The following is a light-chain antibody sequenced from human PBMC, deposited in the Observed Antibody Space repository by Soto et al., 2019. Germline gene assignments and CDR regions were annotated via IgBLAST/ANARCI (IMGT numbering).Light chain of an antibody. V-gene: IGKV3-15*01. Sequence: VMTQAPVTLSVSPGERATLSYRASQTINNNVAWYQLKDGQVPRLVIYGASTRATDIPARFSGSGSGTEFTLTISSLQPEDFATYYCLQYNSYPRTFGQGTKVDIK. CDR1: QTINNN. CDR2: GAS. J-gene: IGKJ1*01. CDR3: LQYNSYPRT.